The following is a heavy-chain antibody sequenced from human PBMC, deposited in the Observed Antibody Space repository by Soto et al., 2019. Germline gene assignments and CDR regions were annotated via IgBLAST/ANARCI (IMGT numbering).Heavy chain of an antibody. D-gene: IGHD6-13*01. V-gene: IGHV5-51*01. J-gene: IGHJ4*02. CDR2: IYPGDSDT. Sequence: GEALKISCKGSGYSFTSYSIAWVRHMPGKGLEWMGIIYPGDSDTRYSPSFQGQVTISADKSISTAYLQWSSLKASDTAMYFCARNGEYSSSIDYWGQGTLVTVSS. CDR3: ARNGEYSSSIDY. CDR1: GYSFTSYS.